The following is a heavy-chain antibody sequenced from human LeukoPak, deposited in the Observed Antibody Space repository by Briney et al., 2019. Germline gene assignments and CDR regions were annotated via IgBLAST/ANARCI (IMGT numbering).Heavy chain of an antibody. D-gene: IGHD2-2*01. CDR3: AREHGGPSTPPIFDY. CDR1: GGSISSGDYY. J-gene: IGHJ4*02. Sequence: SETLSLTCTVSGGSISSGDYYWSWIRQPPGKGLEWIGYIYYSGSTYYNPSLKSRVTISVDTSKNQFSLKLSSVTAADTAVYYCAREHGGPSTPPIFDYWGQGTLVTVSS. CDR2: IYYSGST. V-gene: IGHV4-30-4*01.